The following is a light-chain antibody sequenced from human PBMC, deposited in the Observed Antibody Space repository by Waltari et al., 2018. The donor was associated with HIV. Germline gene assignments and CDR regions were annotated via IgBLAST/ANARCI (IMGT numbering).Light chain of an antibody. CDR1: TSTIANKY. CDR2: DNK. J-gene: IGLJ1*01. Sequence: QSVLTQPPSVSAATGQTVTISCSGSTSTIANKYISWYQQFPGSAPVVLIYDNKKRRSGVPDRFSGCRSATSATLTIAGLQTGDEADYFCGTWDSSLSADVFGTGTSVTVL. V-gene: IGLV1-51*01. CDR3: GTWDSSLSADV.